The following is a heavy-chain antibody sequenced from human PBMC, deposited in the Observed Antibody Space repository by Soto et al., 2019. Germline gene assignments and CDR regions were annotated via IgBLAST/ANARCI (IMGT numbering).Heavy chain of an antibody. Sequence: PGGSLRLSCAASGFTFSSYGMHWVRQAPGKGLEWVAVISYDGSNKYYADSVKGRFTISRDNSKNTLYLQMNSLRAEDTAVYYCAYERKDDYGDYRAAFDIWGQGTMVTVSS. CDR3: AYERKDDYGDYRAAFDI. CDR1: GFTFSSYG. V-gene: IGHV3-30*18. J-gene: IGHJ3*02. D-gene: IGHD4-17*01. CDR2: ISYDGSNK.